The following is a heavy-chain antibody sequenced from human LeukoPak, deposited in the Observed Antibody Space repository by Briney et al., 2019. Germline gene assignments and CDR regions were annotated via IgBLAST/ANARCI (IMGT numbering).Heavy chain of an antibody. D-gene: IGHD1-26*01. J-gene: IGHJ4*02. CDR3: VKAKVGATFDS. Sequence: GGSLILSCSASGFTFSSYSMDWVRQAPGKGPEYVSGINNNGGATQYVDSVKGRFTISRDNSKNTVYLQMSSLRPEDTAVYYCVKAKVGATFDSWGQGTLVTVSS. CDR2: INNNGGAT. CDR1: GFTFSSYS. V-gene: IGHV3-64D*06.